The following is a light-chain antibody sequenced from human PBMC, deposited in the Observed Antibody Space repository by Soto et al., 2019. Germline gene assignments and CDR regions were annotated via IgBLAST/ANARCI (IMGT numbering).Light chain of an antibody. J-gene: IGKJ5*01. CDR3: QQYHNWPPIT. V-gene: IGKV3-11*01. CDR1: QSVSSY. CDR2: DAS. Sequence: ESVLTQSPATLSLSPGERATLSCRAGQSVSSYLAWYQQKPGQAPRLLIYDASNRATGIPARFSGSGSGTDFTLTISSLEPEDFAVYYCQQYHNWPPITFGQGTRLEIK.